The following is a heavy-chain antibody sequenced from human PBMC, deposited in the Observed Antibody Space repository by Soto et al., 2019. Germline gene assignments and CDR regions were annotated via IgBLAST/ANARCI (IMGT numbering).Heavy chain of an antibody. CDR3: ARESIAARPIWYYYYYYMDV. J-gene: IGHJ6*03. CDR1: GFTFSSYW. CDR2: INSDGSST. V-gene: IGHV3-74*01. D-gene: IGHD6-6*01. Sequence: GGSLRLSCAASGFTFSSYWMHWVRQAPGKGLVWVSRINSDGSSTSYADSAKGRFTISRDNAKNTLYLQMNSLRAEDTAVYYCARESIAARPIWYYYYYYMDVWGKGTTVTVSS.